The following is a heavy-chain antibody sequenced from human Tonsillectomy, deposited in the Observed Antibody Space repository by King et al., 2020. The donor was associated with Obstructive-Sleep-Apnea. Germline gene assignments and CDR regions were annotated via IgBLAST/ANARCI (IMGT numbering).Heavy chain of an antibody. CDR3: ARDQIGDDYGDYVKDDAFDI. V-gene: IGHV3-21*01. CDR1: GFTFSSYS. Sequence: QLVQSGGGLVKPGGSLRLSCAASGFTFSSYSMNWVRQAPGKGLEWVSSISSSSSYIYYADSVKGRFTISRDNAKNSRYLQMNSLRAEDTAVYYCARDQIGDDYGDYVKDDAFDIWGQGTMVTVSS. CDR2: ISSSSSYI. J-gene: IGHJ3*02. D-gene: IGHD4-17*01.